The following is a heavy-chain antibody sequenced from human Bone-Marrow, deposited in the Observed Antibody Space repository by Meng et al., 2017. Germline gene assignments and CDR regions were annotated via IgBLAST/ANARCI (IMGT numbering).Heavy chain of an antibody. D-gene: IGHD3-10*01. V-gene: IGHV3-33*01. CDR1: GFTFSSYG. Sequence: GESLKISCAASGFTFSSYGMNWVRQAPGKGLEWLALIWYDGSNECYADSVKGRFTISRDNSKNTLYLQMNSLRAEDTAVYYCARAWDGSGIYYFTGYDYWGQGTLVTVSS. J-gene: IGHJ4*02. CDR2: IWYDGSNE. CDR3: ARAWDGSGIYYFTGYDY.